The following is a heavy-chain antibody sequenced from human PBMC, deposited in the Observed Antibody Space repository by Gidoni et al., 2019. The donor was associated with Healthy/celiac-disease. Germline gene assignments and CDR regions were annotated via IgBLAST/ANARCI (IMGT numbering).Heavy chain of an antibody. V-gene: IGHV3-30-3*01. CDR2: ISYDGSNK. CDR1: GFTFSRYA. J-gene: IGHJ5*02. CDR3: AREDPYGWFDP. D-gene: IGHD2-8*01. Sequence: QVQLVESGGGVVQPGRSLRLPCAASGFTFSRYAMHWVRQAPGKGLEWVAVISYDGSNKYYADSVKSRFTISRDNSKNTLYLQMNSLRAEDTAVYYCAREDPYGWFDPWGQGTLVTVSS.